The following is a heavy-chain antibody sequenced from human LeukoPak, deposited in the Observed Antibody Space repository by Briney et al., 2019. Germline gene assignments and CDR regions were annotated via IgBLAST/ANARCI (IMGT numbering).Heavy chain of an antibody. CDR2: IYASGST. V-gene: IGHV4-4*07. CDR1: GDSISSYY. D-gene: IGHD4-11*01. J-gene: IGHJ2*01. CDR3: ARTVSSYNWYFDL. Sequence: PSETLSLTCTVTGDSISSYYWSWIRQPAGKGLEWIGRIYASGSTNCNPSLKSRVTISVDKSKNQVSLKLSSVTAADTAVYYCARTVSSYNWYFDLWGRGTLVTVSS.